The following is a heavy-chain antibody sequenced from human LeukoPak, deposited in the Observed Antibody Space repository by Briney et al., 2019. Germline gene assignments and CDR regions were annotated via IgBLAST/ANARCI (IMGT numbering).Heavy chain of an antibody. Sequence: PGGSLRLSCAVSEFTFSHFAMHWVRQAPGKGLEWVAVVSSHGNDGYYADSVKGRFTISRDNSKNTLYLQIDSLRAEDTAIYYCTRDAYNFNDLDYWGQGTMVTVSS. D-gene: IGHD5-24*01. V-gene: IGHV3-30*01. CDR2: VSSHGNDG. CDR1: EFTFSHFA. J-gene: IGHJ4*02. CDR3: TRDAYNFNDLDY.